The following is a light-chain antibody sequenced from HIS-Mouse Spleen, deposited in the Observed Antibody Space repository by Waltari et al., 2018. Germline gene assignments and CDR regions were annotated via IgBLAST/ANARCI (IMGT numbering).Light chain of an antibody. CDR2: EDN. J-gene: IGLJ2*01. Sequence: NFMLTQPHSVSESPGKTVTISCTGSSGSIASKHVQWYQQRPGSAPTTVIYEDNQRPSGVPDRFSGSIDSSSNSASLTISGLKTEDEADYYCQSYDSSNVVFGGGTKLTVL. CDR3: QSYDSSNVV. V-gene: IGLV6-57*02. CDR1: SGSIASKH.